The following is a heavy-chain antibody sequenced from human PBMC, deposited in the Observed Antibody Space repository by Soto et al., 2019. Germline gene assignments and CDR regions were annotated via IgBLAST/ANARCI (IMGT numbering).Heavy chain of an antibody. J-gene: IGHJ4*02. CDR1: GFTFSSYF. CDR2: ISYDGSNK. CDR3: AKEGNWNDPALFDY. Sequence: GGSLRLSRAASGFTFSSYFMHGVRQAPGKGLEWVAVISYDGSNKYYADSVKGRFTISRDNSKNTLYLQMNSLRAEDTAVYYCAKEGNWNDPALFDYWGQGTLVTVSS. V-gene: IGHV3-30*18. D-gene: IGHD1-1*01.